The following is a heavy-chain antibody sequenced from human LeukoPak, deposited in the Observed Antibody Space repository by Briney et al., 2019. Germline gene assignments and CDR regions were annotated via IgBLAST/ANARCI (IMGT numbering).Heavy chain of an antibody. J-gene: IGHJ4*02. D-gene: IGHD5-12*01. V-gene: IGHV3-30-3*01. Sequence: GRSLRLSCAASGFTFSSYAMHWVRQAPGKGLEWVAVISYDGSNKYYADSVKGRFTISRDNGKNELYLQMSSLGDEDTAVYYCAVKGGYNDWDAPFDYWGQGTLVTVSS. CDR1: GFTFSSYA. CDR3: AVKGGYNDWDAPFDY. CDR2: ISYDGSNK.